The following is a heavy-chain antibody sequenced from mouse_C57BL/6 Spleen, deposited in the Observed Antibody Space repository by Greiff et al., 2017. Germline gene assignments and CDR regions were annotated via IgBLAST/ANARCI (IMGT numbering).Heavy chain of an antibody. CDR2: ISYDGSN. V-gene: IGHV3-6*01. CDR1: GYSITSGYY. J-gene: IGHJ3*01. CDR3: AYHYYGSSPWFAY. D-gene: IGHD1-1*01. Sequence: EVQVVESGPGLVKPSQSLSLTCSVTGYSITSGYYWNWIRQFPGNKLEWMGYISYDGSNNYNPSLKNRISITRDTSKNQFFLKLNSVTTEDTATYYCAYHYYGSSPWFAYWGQGTLVTVSA.